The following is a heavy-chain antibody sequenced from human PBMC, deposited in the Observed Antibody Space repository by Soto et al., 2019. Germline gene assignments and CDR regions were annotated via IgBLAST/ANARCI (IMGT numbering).Heavy chain of an antibody. V-gene: IGHV3-23*01. Sequence: EVQLSESGGGLVQPGGSLRLSCVASGFTFSNYGMSWVRQAPGQGLEWVSGITNSGSNTYYADSVRGRFTVSRNNSKNALYRQVKSLRAEDTAVDYCAKDRTYDDAISVYPFDYWGQGTLVTVSS. CDR3: AKDRTYDDAISVYPFDY. D-gene: IGHD3-22*01. CDR1: GFTFSNYG. CDR2: ITNSGSNT. J-gene: IGHJ4*02.